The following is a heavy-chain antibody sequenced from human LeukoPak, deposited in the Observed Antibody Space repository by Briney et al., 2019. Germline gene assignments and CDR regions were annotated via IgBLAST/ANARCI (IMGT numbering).Heavy chain of an antibody. CDR1: GYTFTSYY. CDR3: ARGSYYYGSGSYYNTDDHDY. Sequence: ASVKVSCKASGYTFTSYYMHWVRQAPGQGLEWMGIINPSGGSTSYAQKFQGRVTMTRDTSTSTVYMELSSLRSEDTAVYYCARGSYYYGSGSYYNTDDHDYWGQGTLVTVSS. CDR2: INPSGGST. D-gene: IGHD3-10*01. J-gene: IGHJ4*02. V-gene: IGHV1-46*01.